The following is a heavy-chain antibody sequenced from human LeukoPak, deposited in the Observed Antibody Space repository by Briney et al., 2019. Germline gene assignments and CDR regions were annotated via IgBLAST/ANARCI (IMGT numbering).Heavy chain of an antibody. CDR1: GYTFTGYY. J-gene: IGHJ4*02. Sequence: ASVKVSCKASGYTFTGYYIHWVRQAPGQGLEWMGWINPNSGGTNYAQKFQGWVTMTRDTSISTAYMELSRLRSDDTAVYYCARGGGATYYDFWSGSLCYFDYWGQGTLVTVSS. D-gene: IGHD3-3*01. V-gene: IGHV1-2*04. CDR2: INPNSGGT. CDR3: ARGGGATYYDFWSGSLCYFDY.